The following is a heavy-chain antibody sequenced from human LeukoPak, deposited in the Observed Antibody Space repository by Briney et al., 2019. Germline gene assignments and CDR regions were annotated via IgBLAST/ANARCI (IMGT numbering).Heavy chain of an antibody. D-gene: IGHD6-13*01. CDR1: GFTFSGSA. V-gene: IGHV3-73*01. CDR3: TRLQLVKRTYYFDY. Sequence: SGGSLRLSCAASGFTFSGSAMHWVRQASGKGLEWAGRIRSKANSYATAYAVSVKGRFTISGDDSKNTAYLQMNSLKTEDTAVYYCTRLQLVKRTYYFDYWGQGTLVTVSS. CDR2: IRSKANSYAT. J-gene: IGHJ4*02.